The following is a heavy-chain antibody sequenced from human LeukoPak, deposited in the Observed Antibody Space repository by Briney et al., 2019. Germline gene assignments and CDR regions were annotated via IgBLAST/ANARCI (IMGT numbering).Heavy chain of an antibody. Sequence: PSETLSLTCTVSGGSISSYYWSWIRQPPGKGLEWIGYIYYSGSTNYNPSLKSRVTISVDTSKNQFSLKLSSVTAADTAVYYCARGGRYCSSTSCYGGTFDYWGQGTLVTVSS. V-gene: IGHV4-59*12. J-gene: IGHJ4*02. D-gene: IGHD2-2*01. CDR1: GGSISSYY. CDR3: ARGGRYCSSTSCYGGTFDY. CDR2: IYYSGST.